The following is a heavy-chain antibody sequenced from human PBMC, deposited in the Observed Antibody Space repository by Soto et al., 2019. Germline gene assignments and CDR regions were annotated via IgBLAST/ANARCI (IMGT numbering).Heavy chain of an antibody. CDR2: ISAYNGNT. CDR1: GYTFNSYG. Sequence: ASVKVSCKASGYTFNSYGITWVRQAPGQGLEWMGWISAYNGNTNYAQKLQGRVTVTTDTSTSTAYMELSSLRSEDTAVYYCAREHSGSGSYNWFDPWGQGTLVTVSS. CDR3: AREHSGSGSYNWFDP. D-gene: IGHD3-10*01. V-gene: IGHV1-18*01. J-gene: IGHJ5*02.